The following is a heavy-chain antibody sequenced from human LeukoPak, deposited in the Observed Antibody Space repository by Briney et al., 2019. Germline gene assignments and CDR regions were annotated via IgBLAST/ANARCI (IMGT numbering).Heavy chain of an antibody. CDR3: AKDYQWLDY. V-gene: IGHV6-1*01. D-gene: IGHD6-19*01. CDR2: TYYRSKWYN. Sequence: SQTLSLTCAISGDSVSSNIVAWHWIRQSPSRGLEWLGRTYYRSKWYNDYAVSVKSRVTINTDTTQNQFSLQLNSVTPEDTAMYYCAKDYQWLDYWGQGTLVTVSS. CDR1: GDSVSSNIVA. J-gene: IGHJ4*02.